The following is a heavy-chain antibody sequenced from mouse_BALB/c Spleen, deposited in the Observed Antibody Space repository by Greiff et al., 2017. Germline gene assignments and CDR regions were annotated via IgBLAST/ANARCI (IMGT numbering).Heavy chain of an antibody. V-gene: IGHV1-54*01. CDR3: ARGYYGSSSDYYAMDY. J-gene: IGHJ4*01. CDR1: GYAFTNYL. Sequence: VQLVESGAELVRPGTSVKVSCKASGYAFTNYLIEWVKQRPGQGLEWIGVINPGSGGTNYNEKFKGKATLTADKSSSTAYMQLSSLTSDDSAVCFCARGYYGSSSDYYAMDYWGQGTSVTVSS. D-gene: IGHD1-1*01. CDR2: INPGSGGT.